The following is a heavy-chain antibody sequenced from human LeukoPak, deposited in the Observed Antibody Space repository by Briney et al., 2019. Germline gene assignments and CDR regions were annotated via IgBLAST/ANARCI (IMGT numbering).Heavy chain of an antibody. CDR2: IYTSGST. V-gene: IGHV4-61*02. J-gene: IGHJ4*02. CDR3: AREIYGDYGAFDY. CDR1: GGSISSGSYY. Sequence: SETLSLTCTVSGGSISSGSYYCSWIRQPAGKGLEWIGRIYTSGSTNYNPSLKSRVTISVDTSKNQFSLKLSSVTAADTAVYYCAREIYGDYGAFDYWGQGTLVTVSS. D-gene: IGHD4-17*01.